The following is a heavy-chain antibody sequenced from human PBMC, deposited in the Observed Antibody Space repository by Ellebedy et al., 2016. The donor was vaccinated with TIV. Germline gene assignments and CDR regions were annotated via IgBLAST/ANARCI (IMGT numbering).Heavy chain of an antibody. Sequence: GESLKISCAASGFTFNSYSMNWVRQAPRKGLEWVSYISSGSSTIYYADSVKGRFTISRDNAKNSLYLQMNSLRDEDTAVYYCARDRVALDYWGQGTLVTVSS. J-gene: IGHJ4*02. CDR3: ARDRVALDY. CDR1: GFTFNSYS. CDR2: ISSGSSTI. V-gene: IGHV3-48*02.